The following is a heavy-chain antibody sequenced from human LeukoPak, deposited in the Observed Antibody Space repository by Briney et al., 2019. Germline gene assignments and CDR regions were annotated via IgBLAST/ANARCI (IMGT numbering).Heavy chain of an antibody. Sequence: PGGSLRLSCAASGFTFSSYAMHWVRQAPGKGLEWVAVISYDGSNKYYADSVKGRFTISRDNSKNTLYLQMNSLRAEDTAVYYCARAATLLLSYFDYWGQGTLVTVSS. CDR3: ARAATLLLSYFDY. D-gene: IGHD3-10*01. V-gene: IGHV3-30-3*01. J-gene: IGHJ4*02. CDR1: GFTFSSYA. CDR2: ISYDGSNK.